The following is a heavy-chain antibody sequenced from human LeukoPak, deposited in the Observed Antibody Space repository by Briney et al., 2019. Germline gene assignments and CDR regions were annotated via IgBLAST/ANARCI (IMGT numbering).Heavy chain of an antibody. D-gene: IGHD5-24*01. CDR3: ARVQRDGYNPYYFYY. V-gene: IGHV1-69*13. J-gene: IGHJ4*02. Sequence: SVKLSCNASGRTFTSYAISWVRHAPGQGLEWMEGIIPISGTASYAQKFQRRVTITGDESPRTAHLALRSQSSEHTAVYYCARVQRDGYNPYYFYYWGQGTLGTVSS. CDR1: GRTFTSYA. CDR2: IIPISGTA.